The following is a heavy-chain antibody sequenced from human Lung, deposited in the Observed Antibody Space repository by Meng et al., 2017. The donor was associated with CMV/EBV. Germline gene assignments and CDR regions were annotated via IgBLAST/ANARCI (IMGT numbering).Heavy chain of an antibody. Sequence: SCAVSGFTFEDFAMHWVRQGRGMGVEWVPGVSWNSASIGYGDSVKGRFTISRDNTKKSLYLQMNNLRPGDRALYYCVKDVSAFARSGDLDKWGQETXVTVAS. CDR3: VKDVSAFARSGDLDK. J-gene: IGHJ4*02. CDR1: GFTFEDFA. D-gene: IGHD2-21*02. CDR2: VSWNSASI. V-gene: IGHV3-9*01.